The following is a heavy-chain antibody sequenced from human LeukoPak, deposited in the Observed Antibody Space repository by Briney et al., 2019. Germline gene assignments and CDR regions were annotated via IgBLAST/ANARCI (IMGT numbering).Heavy chain of an antibody. CDR2: IYYSGST. CDR3: ARGGGDIVVVPAQSGAFDI. V-gene: IGHV4-59*01. Sequence: SETLSLTCTVSGGSISSYYWSWLRQPPGKGLEWIGYIYYSGSTNYNPSLKSRVTISVDTSKNQFSLKLSSVTAADTAVYYCARGGGDIVVVPAQSGAFDIWGQGTMVTVSS. CDR1: GGSISSYY. J-gene: IGHJ3*02. D-gene: IGHD2-2*01.